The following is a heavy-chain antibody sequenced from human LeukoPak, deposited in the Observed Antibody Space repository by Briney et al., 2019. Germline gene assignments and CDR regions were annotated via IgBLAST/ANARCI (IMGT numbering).Heavy chain of an antibody. CDR3: ARLLSAAAGTRINAFDI. CDR2: INHSGST. V-gene: IGHV4-39*07. D-gene: IGHD6-13*01. CDR1: GGSISSSSYY. Sequence: PSETLSLTCTVSGGSISSSSYYWSWIRQPPGKALEWIGEINHSGSTNYNPSLKSRVTISVDTSKNQFSLKLRSVTAADTAVYYCARLLSAAAGTRINAFDIWGQGTMVTVSS. J-gene: IGHJ3*02.